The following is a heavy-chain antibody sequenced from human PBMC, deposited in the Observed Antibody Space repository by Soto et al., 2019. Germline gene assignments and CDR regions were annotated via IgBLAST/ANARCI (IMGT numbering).Heavy chain of an antibody. V-gene: IGHV1-18*01. Sequence: SVKNSWKAPVYAFTSYGISWVRQAPGQGLEWMGWISAYNGNTNYAQKLHGRVTMTTDTSTSTAYMELRSLRSDDTAVYYCARDGDIVVVPAAIPYYGMEVWGQGTTVTVSS. CDR1: VYAFTSYG. CDR3: ARDGDIVVVPAAIPYYGMEV. J-gene: IGHJ6*02. D-gene: IGHD2-2*01. CDR2: ISAYNGNT.